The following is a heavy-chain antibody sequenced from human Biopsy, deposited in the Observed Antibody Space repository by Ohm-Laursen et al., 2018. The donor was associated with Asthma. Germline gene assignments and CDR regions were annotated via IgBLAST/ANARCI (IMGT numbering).Heavy chain of an antibody. CDR1: GFSLSKSGVG. CDR3: ARAELRVEFSYFDN. Sequence: TQTLTLTCTFSGFSLSKSGVGVGWIRLPPREAPDWLALIYWNGDTHYNPALRSRLTITKDTSRKQVVLAMSNMDTVDTGTYFCARAELRVEFSYFDNWGLGTLVYVSS. V-gene: IGHV2-5*01. J-gene: IGHJ4*01. CDR2: IYWNGDT. D-gene: IGHD1-7*01.